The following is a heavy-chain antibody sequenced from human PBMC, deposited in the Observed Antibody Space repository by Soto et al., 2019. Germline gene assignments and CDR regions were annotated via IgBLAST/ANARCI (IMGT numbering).Heavy chain of an antibody. V-gene: IGHV3-23*01. CDR2: ISGSGGST. CDR3: AKAVNYYDSSGYQGY. D-gene: IGHD3-22*01. J-gene: IGHJ4*02. CDR1: GFTFSSYA. Sequence: GGSLRLSCAASGFTFSSYAMSWVRQAPGKGLEWVSAISGSGGSTYYADSVKGRFTISRDNSKNTMYLQMNSLRAEDTAVYYCAKAVNYYDSSGYQGYWGQGTLVTVS.